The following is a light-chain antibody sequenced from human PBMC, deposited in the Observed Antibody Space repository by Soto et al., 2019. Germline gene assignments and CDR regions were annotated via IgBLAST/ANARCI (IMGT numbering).Light chain of an antibody. CDR3: RQYDSLPYS. CDR2: GAS. CDR1: QDINDY. V-gene: IGKV1-33*01. Sequence: EIQMTQSPSSLSASLGDRVTITCQASQDINDYSNWYQQKTGKDPRLLIYGASFLEVGVPSRFSGSGSGTHFTLTISSLQPEDVATYYCRQYDSLPYSFGQGTRLEIK. J-gene: IGKJ2*01.